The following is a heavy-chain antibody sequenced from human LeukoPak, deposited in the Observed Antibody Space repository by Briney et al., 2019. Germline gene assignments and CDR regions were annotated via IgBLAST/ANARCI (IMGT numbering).Heavy chain of an antibody. V-gene: IGHV1-69*13. CDR1: GGTFSSYA. Sequence: GASVKVSCKASGGTFSSYAISWVRQAPEKGLGGMGGIIPIFGTANYAQKFQGRVTITADESTSTAYMELSSLRSEDTAVYYCARVPPDFWSGSDMDVWGKGTTATVSS. CDR3: ARVPPDFWSGSDMDV. J-gene: IGHJ6*03. D-gene: IGHD3-3*01. CDR2: IIPIFGTA.